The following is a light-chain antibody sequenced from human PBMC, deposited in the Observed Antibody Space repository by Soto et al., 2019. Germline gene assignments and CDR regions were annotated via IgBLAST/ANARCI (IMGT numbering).Light chain of an antibody. CDR1: QPVSSNY. J-gene: IGKJ1*01. CDR3: QQYGTSLRR. Sequence: EIVLTQSPGTLSLSPGERATLSCRASQPVSSNYLAWYQHKPGQAPRLLIYGASSRATGIPDRFSGSGSGTDFTLTISGLEPEAFAVYYCQQYGTSLRRLGRGAKVDIK. V-gene: IGKV3-20*01. CDR2: GAS.